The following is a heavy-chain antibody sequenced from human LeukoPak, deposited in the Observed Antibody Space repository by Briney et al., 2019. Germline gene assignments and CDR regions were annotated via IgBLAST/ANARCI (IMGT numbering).Heavy chain of an antibody. J-gene: IGHJ4*02. CDR3: ARDRLRHRWGGFDY. CDR1: GSTFSSYA. Sequence: GRSLRLSCAASGSTFSSYAMHWVRQAPGKGLEWVAVISYDGSNKYYADSVKGRFTISRDNSKNTLYLQMNSLRAEDTAVYYCARDRLRHRWGGFDYWGQGTLVTVSS. CDR2: ISYDGSNK. D-gene: IGHD5-12*01. V-gene: IGHV3-30-3*01.